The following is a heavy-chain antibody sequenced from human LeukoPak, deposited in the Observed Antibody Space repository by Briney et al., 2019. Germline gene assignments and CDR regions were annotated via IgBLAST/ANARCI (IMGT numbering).Heavy chain of an antibody. V-gene: IGHV4-59*08. Sequence: SETLSLTCTVSGGSISSYYWSWIRQPPGKGLEWIGYIYYSGSTNYNPSHKSRVTISVDTSKNQFSLKLSSVTAADTAVYHCASSLRQTGYYIGWFDPWGQGTLVTVSS. CDR2: IYYSGST. CDR1: GGSISSYY. D-gene: IGHD3-9*01. CDR3: ASSLRQTGYYIGWFDP. J-gene: IGHJ5*02.